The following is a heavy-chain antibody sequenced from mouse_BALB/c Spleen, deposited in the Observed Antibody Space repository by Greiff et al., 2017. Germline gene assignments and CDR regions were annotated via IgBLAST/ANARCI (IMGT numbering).Heavy chain of an antibody. V-gene: IGHV1-14*01. CDR2: INPYNDGT. CDR1: GYTFTSYV. J-gene: IGHJ4*01. Sequence: EVQLQQSGPELVKPGASVKMSCKASGYTFTSYVMHWVKQKPGQGLEWIGYINPYNDGTKYNEKFKGKATLTSDKSSSTAYMELSSLTSEDSAVYYCARSGSSYAMDYWGQGTSVTVSS. D-gene: IGHD1-3*01. CDR3: ARSGSSYAMDY.